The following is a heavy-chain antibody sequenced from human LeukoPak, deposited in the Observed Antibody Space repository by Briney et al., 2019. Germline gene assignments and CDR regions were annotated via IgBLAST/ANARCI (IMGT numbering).Heavy chain of an antibody. J-gene: IGHJ4*02. CDR3: ARVGSGFNFDY. CDR2: INAGNGNT. D-gene: IGHD3-3*01. CDR1: GYTFTSYA. Sequence: ASVKVSCKASGYTFTSYAMHWVRQAPGQRLEWMGWINAGNGNTKYSQKFQGRVTITRYTSASTAYMELSSLRSEDTAVYYCARVGSGFNFDYWGQGTLVTVSS. V-gene: IGHV1-3*01.